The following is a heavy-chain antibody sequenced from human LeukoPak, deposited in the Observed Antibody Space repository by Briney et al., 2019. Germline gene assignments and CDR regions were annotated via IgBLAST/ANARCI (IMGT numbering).Heavy chain of an antibody. CDR3: ARYYGSGSYWTDY. V-gene: IGHV3-23*01. CDR2: ISGSGGNT. J-gene: IGHJ4*02. D-gene: IGHD3-10*01. Sequence: GGSLRLSCAASGFTFSSYAMSWVRQAPGKGLEWVSAISGSGGNTYYADSVKGRCTISRDNSKNTLYLQMNSLRAEDTAVYYCARYYGSGSYWTDYWGQGTLVTVSS. CDR1: GFTFSSYA.